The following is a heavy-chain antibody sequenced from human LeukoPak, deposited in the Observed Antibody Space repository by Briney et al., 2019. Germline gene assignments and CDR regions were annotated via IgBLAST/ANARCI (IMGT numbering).Heavy chain of an antibody. D-gene: IGHD3-10*01. CDR2: INHDGSST. CDR3: VIGGTYGSGS. CDR1: GFTFANTW. Sequence: GGSLRLSCAASGFTFANTWMHWVRQAPGKGLVWVSLINHDGSSTNYADSVKGRFTISRDNAKDTLYLQVNSLRAEDTAVYYCVIGGTYGSGSWGQGTLVTVSS. J-gene: IGHJ4*02. V-gene: IGHV3-74*01.